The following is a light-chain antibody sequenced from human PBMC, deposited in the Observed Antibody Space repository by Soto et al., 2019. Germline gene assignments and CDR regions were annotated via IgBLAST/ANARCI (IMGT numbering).Light chain of an antibody. CDR3: QQYGGSPTWT. Sequence: ESVLTQSPGTLSLSPGERATLSCRASQTISSSYLAWYQHKPGQAPRLLIYGASNRATGIPDRFSGSGSGTDFTLTISRLEPEDFAVYYCQQYGGSPTWTFGQGTKVEAK. CDR1: QTISSSY. J-gene: IGKJ1*01. V-gene: IGKV3-20*01. CDR2: GAS.